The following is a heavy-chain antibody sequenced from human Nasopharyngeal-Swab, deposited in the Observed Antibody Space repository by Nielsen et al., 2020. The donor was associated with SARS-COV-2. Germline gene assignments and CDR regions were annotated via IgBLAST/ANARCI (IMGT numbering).Heavy chain of an antibody. CDR2: VSSDGSNK. J-gene: IGHJ3*01. Sequence: SLKISCAASGFTFSDYGIQWVRQAPGKGLEWVGVVSSDGSNKYYSDSAKGRFALSRDNSKNTVDLQMNSLTAEGTAVYYCAAGTWYRGGYDAFDVWGQGAVVTVSS. D-gene: IGHD6-25*01. CDR3: AAGTWYRGGYDAFDV. V-gene: IGHV3-30*03. CDR1: GFTFSDYG.